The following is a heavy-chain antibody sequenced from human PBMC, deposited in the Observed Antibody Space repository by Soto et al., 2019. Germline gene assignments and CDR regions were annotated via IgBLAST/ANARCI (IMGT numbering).Heavy chain of an antibody. CDR3: VRIRDAAASDI. J-gene: IGHJ3*02. CDR2: VKSKNQGGTT. Sequence: NPGGSLRLSCAASGFTFSNAWINWVRQAPGKGLEWVGRVKSKNQGGTTDYAEPVKGRFDISSDDSKNSLYLQMNSLKSEDTAVYYFVRIRDAAASDISAQGTMVTVSS. V-gene: IGHV3-15*07. CDR1: GFTFSNAW. D-gene: IGHD3-3*01.